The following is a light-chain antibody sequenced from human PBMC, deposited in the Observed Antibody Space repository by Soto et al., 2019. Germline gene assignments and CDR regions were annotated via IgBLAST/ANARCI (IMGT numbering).Light chain of an antibody. CDR2: KAS. V-gene: IGKV1-5*03. CDR3: QQYNSSPCT. Sequence: DIPMTQSPSTLSASVGDRVTITCRASQSISSWLAWYQKKPGKAPKLLIYKASSLEGGVPSRFSGSGSGTEFTLTISSLQPDDFATYYCQQYNSSPCTFGQGTKVEIK. CDR1: QSISSW. J-gene: IGKJ1*01.